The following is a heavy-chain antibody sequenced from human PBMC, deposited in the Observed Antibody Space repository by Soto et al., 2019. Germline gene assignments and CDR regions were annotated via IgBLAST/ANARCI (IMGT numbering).Heavy chain of an antibody. Sequence: SETRSLTCSVSGGTISGYYWTWIRQPAGRGLEWIGRIYSSGNTKYNPSLQSRVTMSLDTSNNQFSLRLTSVTAADTAVYYCARGQRFSDWFDPWGQGTLVTVSS. J-gene: IGHJ5*02. CDR1: GGTISGYY. CDR2: IYSSGNT. V-gene: IGHV4-4*07. CDR3: ARGQRFSDWFDP. D-gene: IGHD3-3*01.